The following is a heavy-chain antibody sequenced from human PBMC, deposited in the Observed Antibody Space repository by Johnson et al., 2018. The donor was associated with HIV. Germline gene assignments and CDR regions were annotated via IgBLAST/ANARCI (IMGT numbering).Heavy chain of an antibody. D-gene: IGHD4-17*01. CDR3: AKDLRTVKAFDI. Sequence: QMLLVESGGGVVQPGGSLRLSCAASGFTFSSYGMHWVRQDPGKGLEWVAFIRYDGSNKYYADSVKGRFTISRDNSKNTLYLQMNSLRAEDTAVYYCAKDLRTVKAFDIWGQGTMVTVSS. CDR2: IRYDGSNK. V-gene: IGHV3-30*02. CDR1: GFTFSSYG. J-gene: IGHJ3*02.